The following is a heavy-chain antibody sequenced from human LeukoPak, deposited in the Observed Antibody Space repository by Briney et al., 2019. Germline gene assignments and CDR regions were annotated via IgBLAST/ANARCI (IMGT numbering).Heavy chain of an antibody. D-gene: IGHD2-2*01. CDR2: IYYSGST. Sequence: PSETLSLTCTVSGGSISSGDYYWSWIRQPPGKVLEWIGYIYYSGSTYYNPSLKSRVTISVDTSKNQFSLKLSSVTAADTAVYYCARDHRSWGYCSSTSCYEDWFDPWGQGTLVTVSS. J-gene: IGHJ5*02. CDR1: GGSISSGDYY. CDR3: ARDHRSWGYCSSTSCYEDWFDP. V-gene: IGHV4-30-4*01.